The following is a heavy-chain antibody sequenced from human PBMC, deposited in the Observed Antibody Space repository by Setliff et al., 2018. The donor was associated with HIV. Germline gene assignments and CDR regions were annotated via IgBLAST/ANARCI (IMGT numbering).Heavy chain of an antibody. D-gene: IGHD1-26*01. Sequence: SETLSLTCTVSGGSISNGDHYWAWIRQSPGKGLEWIGYIYYTGDTYYRSSLESRVTISVDMSNNQFSLKLNSVTAADTAIYYCARAGMGALRSLFDYWGQGTLVTVSS. CDR1: GGSISNGDHY. V-gene: IGHV4-30-4*08. J-gene: IGHJ4*02. CDR3: ARAGMGALRSLFDY. CDR2: IYYTGDT.